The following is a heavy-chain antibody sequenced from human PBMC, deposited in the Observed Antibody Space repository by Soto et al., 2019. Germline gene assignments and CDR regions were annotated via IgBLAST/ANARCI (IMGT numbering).Heavy chain of an antibody. V-gene: IGHV3-33*01. J-gene: IGHJ4*02. CDR3: ARDPQGVLDY. CDR2: IWYDGSNK. Sequence: QVQLVESGGGVVQPGRSLRLSCAASGFTFSSYGMHWVRKAPGKGLEWVAVIWYDGSNKYYADSVKGRFTISRDNSKNTVYLQMNSLRAEDTAVYYCARDPQGVLDYWGQGTLVTVSS. CDR1: GFTFSSYG. D-gene: IGHD3-16*01.